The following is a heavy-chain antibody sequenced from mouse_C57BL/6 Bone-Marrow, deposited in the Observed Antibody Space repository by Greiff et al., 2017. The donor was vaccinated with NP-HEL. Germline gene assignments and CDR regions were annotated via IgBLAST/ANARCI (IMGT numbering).Heavy chain of an antibody. CDR2: ISDGGSYT. J-gene: IGHJ3*01. CDR1: GFTFSSYS. CDR3: AGVNWAWFAY. D-gene: IGHD4-1*02. V-gene: IGHV5-4*01. Sequence: EVQGVESGGGLVKPGGSLKLSCAASGFTFSSYSMSWVRQTPEKRLEWVATISDGGSYTSYPDNVKGRFTISRANAKNNLYLQMSHLKSEDTAMYYCAGVNWAWFAYWGQGTLVTVSA.